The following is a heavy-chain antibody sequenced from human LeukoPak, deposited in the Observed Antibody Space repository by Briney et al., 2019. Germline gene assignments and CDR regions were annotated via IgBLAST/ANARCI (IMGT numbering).Heavy chain of an antibody. D-gene: IGHD6-13*01. J-gene: IGHJ5*02. CDR1: GYTFTAYY. CDR2: IDPRGGST. V-gene: IGHV1-46*01. Sequence: ASVKVSCKTSGYTFTAYYIHWVRQAPGQGLEWMGMIDPRGGSTTYAQKVQGRFTMTRDTSTSTVYMELRSLNSEDTAVYYCARSHSSWYCFDPWGQGTLVTVSS. CDR3: ARSHSSWYCFDP.